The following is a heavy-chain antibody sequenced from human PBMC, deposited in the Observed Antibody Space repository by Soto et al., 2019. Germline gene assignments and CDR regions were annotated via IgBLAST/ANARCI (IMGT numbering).Heavy chain of an antibody. V-gene: IGHV1-69*01. J-gene: IGHJ4*02. CDR2: IIPIFGTA. D-gene: IGHD2-15*01. Sequence: QVQLVQSGAEVKKPGSSVKVSCTASGGTFSSYAISWVRQAPGQGLEWMGGIIPIFGTANYAQKFQGRVTITADESTSTAYRELSSLRSEDTAVYYCARGPYCSGGSCYPFIDYWGQGTLVTVSS. CDR3: ARGPYCSGGSCYPFIDY. CDR1: GGTFSSYA.